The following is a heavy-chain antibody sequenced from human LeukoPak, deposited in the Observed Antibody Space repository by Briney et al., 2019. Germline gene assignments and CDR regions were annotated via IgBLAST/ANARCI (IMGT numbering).Heavy chain of an antibody. J-gene: IGHJ6*02. D-gene: IGHD1-26*01. CDR3: ARGPSGSYQYGMDV. CDR2: IYYSGST. V-gene: IGHV4-59*01. Sequence: SETLSLTCTVSGGSLSSSYWSWIRQPPGKGLEWLGYIYYSGSTNFNPSLKSRVTISVDTSKNQFSLKLSSVTAADTAVYYCARGPSGSYQYGMDVRGQGTTVTVSS. CDR1: GGSLSSSY.